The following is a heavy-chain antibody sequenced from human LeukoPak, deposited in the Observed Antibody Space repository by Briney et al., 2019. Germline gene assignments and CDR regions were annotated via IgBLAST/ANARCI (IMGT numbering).Heavy chain of an antibody. V-gene: IGHV3-53*01. J-gene: IGHJ4*02. CDR2: IYGGGNT. CDR3: ARRGDGGRSFDY. CDR1: GFTVGSSY. D-gene: IGHD4-23*01. Sequence: PGGSLRLSCAASGFTVGSSYMNWVRQAPEKGLEWVSLIYGGGNTYYADSVKGRFTISRDNSKNTLYLQMNSLRAEDTAVYYCARRGDGGRSFDYWGQGTLVTVSS.